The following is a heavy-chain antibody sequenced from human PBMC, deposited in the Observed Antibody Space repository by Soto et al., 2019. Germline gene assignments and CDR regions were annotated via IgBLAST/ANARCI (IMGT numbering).Heavy chain of an antibody. J-gene: IGHJ5*02. Sequence: ASVKVSCKASGYTFTGYYRHWVRQAPGQGLEWMGWINPNSGGTNYAQKFQGWVTMTRDTSISTAYMELSRLRSDDTAVYYCARGYCSSTSCYAEGTWFDPWGQGTLVTVSS. V-gene: IGHV1-2*04. D-gene: IGHD2-2*01. CDR1: GYTFTGYY. CDR3: ARGYCSSTSCYAEGTWFDP. CDR2: INPNSGGT.